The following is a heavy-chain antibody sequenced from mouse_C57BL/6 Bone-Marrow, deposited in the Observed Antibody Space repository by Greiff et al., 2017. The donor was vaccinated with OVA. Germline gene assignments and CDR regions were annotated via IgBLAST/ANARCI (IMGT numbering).Heavy chain of an antibody. CDR3: TLYYGSSLFAY. D-gene: IGHD1-1*01. Sequence: VQLQQSGTVLARPGASVKMSCKTSGYTFTSYWMHWVKQRPGQGLEWIGAIYPGNSDTSYNQKFKGKAKLTAVTSASTAYMELSSLTNEDSAVYYCTLYYGSSLFAYWGQGTLVTVSA. J-gene: IGHJ3*01. V-gene: IGHV1-5*01. CDR2: IYPGNSDT. CDR1: GYTFTSYW.